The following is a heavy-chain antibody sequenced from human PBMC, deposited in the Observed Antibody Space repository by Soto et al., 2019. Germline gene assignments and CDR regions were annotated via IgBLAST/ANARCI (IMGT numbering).Heavy chain of an antibody. V-gene: IGHV4-59*08. D-gene: IGHD2-2*01. CDR1: GGSISSYY. CDR2: IYYSGST. J-gene: IGHJ5*02. Sequence: SETLSLTCTVSGGSISSYYWSWIRQPPGKGLEWIGYIYYSGSTNYNPSLKSRVTISVDTSKNQFSLKLSSVTAADTAVYYCARQNSYPIGYCSSTSCYNWFDPWGQGTLVTVSS. CDR3: ARQNSYPIGYCSSTSCYNWFDP.